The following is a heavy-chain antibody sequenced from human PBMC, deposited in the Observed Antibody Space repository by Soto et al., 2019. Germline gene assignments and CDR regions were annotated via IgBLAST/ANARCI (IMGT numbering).Heavy chain of an antibody. Sequence: SVPTLPKHTQTITLICISSGFSPSTNGLGVGWIRQPPGKALEWLALIYWDDDKRYSPSLKSRLTITKDTSKNQVVLTMTNMDPVDTATYYCAQGGAAAGMYYYYGMDVWGQGT. CDR2: IYWDDDK. CDR3: AQGGAAAGMYYYYGMDV. D-gene: IGHD6-13*01. V-gene: IGHV2-5*02. J-gene: IGHJ6*02. CDR1: GFSPSTNGLG.